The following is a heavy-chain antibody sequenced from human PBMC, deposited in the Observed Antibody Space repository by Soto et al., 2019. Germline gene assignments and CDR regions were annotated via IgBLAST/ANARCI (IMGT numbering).Heavy chain of an antibody. CDR3: ARVWDTVYYYYYMDV. D-gene: IGHD4-17*01. Sequence: TSETLSLTCTVSGGSISSYYWSWIRQPPGKGLEWIGYIYYSGSTNYNPSLKSRVTISVDTSKNQFSLKLSSVTAADTAVYYCARVWDTVYYYYYMDVWGKGTTVTVSS. CDR2: IYYSGST. V-gene: IGHV4-59*01. J-gene: IGHJ6*03. CDR1: GGSISSYY.